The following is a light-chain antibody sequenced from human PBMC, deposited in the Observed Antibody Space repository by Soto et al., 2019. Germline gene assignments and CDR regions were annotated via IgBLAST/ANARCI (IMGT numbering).Light chain of an antibody. CDR2: AAS. CDR3: QQSYSTPWT. V-gene: IGKV1-39*01. CDR1: QSISTY. Sequence: DISLTQPPSSLSVSLGEGVTITCRPSQSISTYLNWYRQKPGKAPELLIYAASSLQSGVPSRFSGSGSGTDFTLTISSLQPEDFATYYCQQSYSTPWTFGQGTAVDI. J-gene: IGKJ1*01.